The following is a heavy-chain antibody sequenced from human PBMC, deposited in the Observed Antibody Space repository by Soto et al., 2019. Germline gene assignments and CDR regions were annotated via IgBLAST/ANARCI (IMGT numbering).Heavy chain of an antibody. Sequence: SETLSLTCTVSGGSISSYYLSWIRQPPGKGLEWIGYIYYSGSTNYNPSLKSRVTISVDTSKNQFSLKLSSVTAADTAVYYCARTYYYDSSGYYRVGPFDYWGQGTLVTVSS. J-gene: IGHJ4*02. CDR3: ARTYYYDSSGYYRVGPFDY. V-gene: IGHV4-59*01. CDR2: IYYSGST. CDR1: GGSISSYY. D-gene: IGHD3-22*01.